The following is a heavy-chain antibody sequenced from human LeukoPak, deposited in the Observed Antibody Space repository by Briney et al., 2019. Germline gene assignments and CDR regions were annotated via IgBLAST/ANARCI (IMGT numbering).Heavy chain of an antibody. D-gene: IGHD3-3*01. CDR1: GGSISSSTSY. J-gene: IGHJ5*02. CDR3: ARHGAYDFWSGPHPPLDP. CDR2: IYATGST. V-gene: IGHV4-39*07. Sequence: SETLSLTCTVSGGSISSSTSYWGWIRQPPGKGLEWIGSIYATGSTYYKSSLKSRVTISIDTSNNQFSLKLTSVTAADTAVYYCARHGAYDFWSGPHPPLDPWGQGTLVTVSS.